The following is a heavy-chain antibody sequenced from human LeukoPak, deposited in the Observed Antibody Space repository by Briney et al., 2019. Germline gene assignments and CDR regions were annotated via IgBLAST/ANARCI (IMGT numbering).Heavy chain of an antibody. V-gene: IGHV1-8*01. CDR3: ARGIPYYDFWSGYFRPYYYYGMDV. D-gene: IGHD3-3*01. CDR2: MNPNSGNT. Sequence: ASVKVSCKASGYTFTSYDINWVRQATGQGLEWMGWMNPNSGNTGYAQKFQGRVTMTRNTSISTAYMELSSLRSGDTAVYYCARGIPYYDFWSGYFRPYYYYGMDVWGQGTTVTVSS. CDR1: GYTFTSYD. J-gene: IGHJ6*02.